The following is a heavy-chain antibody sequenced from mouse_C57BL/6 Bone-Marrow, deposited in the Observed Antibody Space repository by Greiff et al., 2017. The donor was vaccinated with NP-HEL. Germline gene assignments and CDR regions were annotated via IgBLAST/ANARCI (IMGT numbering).Heavy chain of an antibody. D-gene: IGHD2-2*01. V-gene: IGHV5-9*01. CDR2: ISGGGGNT. CDR1: GFTFSSYT. CDR3: ARHRSYGYDEGDY. J-gene: IGHJ4*01. Sequence: EVMLVESGGGLVKPGGSLKLSCAASGFTFSSYTMSWVRQTPEKRLEWVATISGGGGNTYYPDSVKGRFTISRDNAKNTLYLQMSSLRSEDTALYYCARHRSYGYDEGDYWGQGTSVTVSS.